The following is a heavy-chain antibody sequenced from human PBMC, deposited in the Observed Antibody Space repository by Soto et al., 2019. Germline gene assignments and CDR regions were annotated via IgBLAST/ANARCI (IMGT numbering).Heavy chain of an antibody. Sequence: QVQLVESGGGVVQPGRSLRLSCAASGFTFSSYAMHWVRQAPGKGLEWVAVISYDGSNKYYADSVKGRFTISRDNSKNTLYLQMNSLRAEDTAVYYCARVISLDDYGGNTPDYWGQGTLVTVSS. J-gene: IGHJ4*02. CDR2: ISYDGSNK. D-gene: IGHD4-17*01. CDR1: GFTFSSYA. V-gene: IGHV3-30-3*01. CDR3: ARVISLDDYGGNTPDY.